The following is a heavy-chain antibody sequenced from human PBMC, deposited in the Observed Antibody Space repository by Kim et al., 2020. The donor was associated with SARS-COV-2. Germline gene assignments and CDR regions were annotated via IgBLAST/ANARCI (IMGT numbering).Heavy chain of an antibody. Sequence: PSLMSRVTMSVDTSKTQFSLKLSSVTAADTAVYYCARLRGSYYGSWYFDLWGRGTLVTVSS. J-gene: IGHJ2*01. D-gene: IGHD1-26*01. CDR3: ARLRGSYYGSWYFDL. V-gene: IGHV4-59*08.